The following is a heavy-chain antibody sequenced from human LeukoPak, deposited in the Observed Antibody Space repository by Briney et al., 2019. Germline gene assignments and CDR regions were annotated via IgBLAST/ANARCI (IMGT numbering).Heavy chain of an antibody. CDR2: ISWNSGSI. J-gene: IGHJ4*02. Sequence: GGSLRLSCAAPGFTLVDYAMHWGRHAPGKGLEWVSGISWNSGSIGYAGSVKGRFTTSRDNAKNSLYLQMNSLRAEDTALYYCAKALDILTGQIDYWGQGSLVTVSS. D-gene: IGHD3-9*01. V-gene: IGHV3-9*01. CDR3: AKALDILTGQIDY. CDR1: GFTLVDYA.